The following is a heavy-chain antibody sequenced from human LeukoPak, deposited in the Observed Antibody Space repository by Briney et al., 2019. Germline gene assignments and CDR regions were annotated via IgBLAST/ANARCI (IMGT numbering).Heavy chain of an antibody. CDR2: INSDGSST. CDR1: GFTFSSYW. CDR3: ARVWGYYDSSGYDHFDY. Sequence: GGSLRLSCAASGFTFSSYWMHWVRQAPGKGLVWVSRINSDGSSTSYADSVKGRFTISRDNAKNTLYLQMNSLRAEDTAVYYCARVWGYYDSSGYDHFDYWGQGTLVTVSS. J-gene: IGHJ4*02. V-gene: IGHV3-74*01. D-gene: IGHD3-22*01.